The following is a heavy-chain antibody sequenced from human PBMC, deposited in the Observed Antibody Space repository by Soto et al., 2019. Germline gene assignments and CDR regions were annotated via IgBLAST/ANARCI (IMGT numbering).Heavy chain of an antibody. CDR2: IIPIFGTA. J-gene: IGHJ6*02. Sequence: QVQLVQSGAEVKKPGSSVKVSCKASGGTFSSYAISWVRQAPGQGLEWMGGIIPIFGTANYAQKFQGRVTITADEXTSQAXXELSSLRSEDPAVYYCARPGVSWDGPTWAGYGMDVWGQGTTVTVSS. CDR3: ARPGVSWDGPTWAGYGMDV. CDR1: GGTFSSYA. D-gene: IGHD1-26*01. V-gene: IGHV1-69*12.